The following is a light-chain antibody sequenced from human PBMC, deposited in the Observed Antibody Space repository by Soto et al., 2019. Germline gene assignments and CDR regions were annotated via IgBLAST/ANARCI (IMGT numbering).Light chain of an antibody. V-gene: IGLV2-14*01. Sequence: QSALTQPASVSGSPGQPITISCTGSSSDVGGYKYVSWYQQHPGKAPKLMIYEVSNRPSGVSNRFSGSKSGNTASLTISGLQAEDEADYYCSSYTISSTRVFGGGTKLTVL. CDR2: EVS. CDR3: SSYTISSTRV. CDR1: SSDVGGYKY. J-gene: IGLJ2*01.